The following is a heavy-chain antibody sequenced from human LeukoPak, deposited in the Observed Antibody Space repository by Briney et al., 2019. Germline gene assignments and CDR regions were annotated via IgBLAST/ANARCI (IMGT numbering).Heavy chain of an antibody. CDR2: IYYSGST. V-gene: IGHV4-59*01. CDR3: ARGLMVGSLFDY. D-gene: IGHD2-15*01. J-gene: IGHJ4*02. CDR1: GGSISSYY. Sequence: SETLSHTCTVSGGSISSYYWSWVRQPPGKGLEWIGYIYYSGSTNYNPSLKSRVTISVDTSKNQFSLKLSSVTAADTAVYYCARGLMVGSLFDYWGQGTLVTVSS.